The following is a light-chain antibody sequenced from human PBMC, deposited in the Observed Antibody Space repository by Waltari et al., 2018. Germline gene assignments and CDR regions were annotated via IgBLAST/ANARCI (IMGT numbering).Light chain of an antibody. CDR1: QSVSSSY. CDR3: QQYGSSPT. Sequence: EIVLTQSPATLSLSPGGRATLSCVASQSVSSSYLAWYQQNPGLAPRLLIYDASSRATGIPDRFSGSGSGTDFTLTISRLEPEDFAVYYCQQYGSSPTFGQGTKLEIK. J-gene: IGKJ2*01. CDR2: DAS. V-gene: IGKV3D-20*01.